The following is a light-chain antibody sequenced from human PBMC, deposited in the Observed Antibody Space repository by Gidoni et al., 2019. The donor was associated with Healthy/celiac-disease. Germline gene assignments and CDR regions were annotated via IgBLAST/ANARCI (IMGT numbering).Light chain of an antibody. J-gene: IGKJ5*01. CDR2: LGS. CDR1: QSLLHSNGYNY. Sequence: DIVMTQSPLSLPVTHGEPASISCRSSQSLLHSNGYNYLDWYLQKPGQSPQLLIYLGSNRASGVPYRFSGSGSGTDFTLIISRVVAEDVGVYYCMQALQTPITFGQXTRMEIK. CDR3: MQALQTPIT. V-gene: IGKV2-28*01.